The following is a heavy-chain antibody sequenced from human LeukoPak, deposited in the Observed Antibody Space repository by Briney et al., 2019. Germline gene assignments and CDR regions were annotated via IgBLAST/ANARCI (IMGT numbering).Heavy chain of an antibody. Sequence: GGSLRLSCAASGFTFSSYAMSWVRQAPGEGLQWVSGISGSGSGTYYADSVRGRFTISRDNSKNTLYLQMNSLRAEDTAVYLCAKDKYSPVRNVSEAAYYFDFWGPGTLVTVSS. D-gene: IGHD6-13*01. CDR1: GFTFSSYA. V-gene: IGHV3-23*01. J-gene: IGHJ4*02. CDR2: ISGSGSGT. CDR3: AKDKYSPVRNVSEAAYYFDF.